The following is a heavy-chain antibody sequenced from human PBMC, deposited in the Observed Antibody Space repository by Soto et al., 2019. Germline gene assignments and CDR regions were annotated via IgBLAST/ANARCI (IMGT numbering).Heavy chain of an antibody. D-gene: IGHD6-13*01. CDR3: ARVRQHPRWYYGMDV. Sequence: QVQLQQWGAGLLKPSETLSLTCAVYGGSFSGYYWSWIRQPPGKGLEWIGEINHSGSTNYNPSLKSRVTISVDTSKNQFSLKRSSVTAADTAVYYCARVRQHPRWYYGMDVWGQGTTVTVSS. CDR1: GGSFSGYY. CDR2: INHSGST. J-gene: IGHJ6*02. V-gene: IGHV4-34*01.